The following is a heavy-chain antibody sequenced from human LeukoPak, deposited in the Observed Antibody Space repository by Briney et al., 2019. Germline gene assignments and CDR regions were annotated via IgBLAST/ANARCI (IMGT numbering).Heavy chain of an antibody. CDR2: IRYDGTNT. CDR1: GFTFSNYG. Sequence: GGSLTLSCAASGFTFSNYGMNWVRQAPGKGLERLTFIRYDGTNTYYRDSVKGRFTISRDNSKNTLFLQMHGLRPEDTAVYYCAPEATNVAGSWGQGTLVIVSS. V-gene: IGHV3-30*02. J-gene: IGHJ4*02. D-gene: IGHD1-1*01. CDR3: APEATNVAGS.